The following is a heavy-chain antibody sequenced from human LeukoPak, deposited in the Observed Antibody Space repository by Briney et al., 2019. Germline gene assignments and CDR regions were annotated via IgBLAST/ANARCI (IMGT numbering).Heavy chain of an antibody. J-gene: IGHJ6*03. CDR1: GYTFTSYY. V-gene: IGHV1-46*01. CDR2: INPSGGST. Sequence: ASVKVSCKASGYTFTSYYMHWVRQAPGQGLEWMGIINPSGGSTSYAQKFQGRVTMTRDMSTSTVYMELSSLRSEDTAVYYCARVLKGALPSYYYYYMDVWGKGTTVTISS. CDR3: ARVLKGALPSYYYYYMDV. D-gene: IGHD1-26*01.